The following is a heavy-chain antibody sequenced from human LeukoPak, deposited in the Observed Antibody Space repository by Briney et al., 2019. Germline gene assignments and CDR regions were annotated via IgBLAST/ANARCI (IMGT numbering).Heavy chain of an antibody. Sequence: GGSLRLSCAASGFTFSSYGMHWVRQAPGKGLEWVAVISYDGSNKYYADSVKGRFTISRDNAKNSLYLQMNSLRAEDTAVYYCASPGGSGYYTWSFDYWGQGTLVTVSS. V-gene: IGHV3-30*03. CDR2: ISYDGSNK. CDR1: GFTFSSYG. J-gene: IGHJ4*02. D-gene: IGHD3-22*01. CDR3: ASPGGSGYYTWSFDY.